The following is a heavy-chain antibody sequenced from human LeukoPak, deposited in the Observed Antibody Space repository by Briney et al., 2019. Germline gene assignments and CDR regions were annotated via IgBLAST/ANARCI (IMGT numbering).Heavy chain of an antibody. CDR3: AKELVEVSATQGYFEY. Sequence: GGSLRLSCAASGFPFGSLAMSGARRPPGRGRGGVAIISYDGSNKYYGDSVKGRFTISRDNSKNTVYLQMNSLRAEDTAVYYCAKELVEVSATQGYFEYWGQGTLVTVSS. V-gene: IGHV3-30*18. D-gene: IGHD1-26*01. CDR2: ISYDGSNK. CDR1: GFPFGSLA. J-gene: IGHJ4*02.